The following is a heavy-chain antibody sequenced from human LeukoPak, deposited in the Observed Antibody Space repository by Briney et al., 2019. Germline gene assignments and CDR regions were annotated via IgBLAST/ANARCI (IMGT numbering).Heavy chain of an antibody. CDR3: ARRALYDSSGYYRFDAFDI. CDR2: IYYSGST. Sequence: SETLSLTCTVSGGSISSSSYYWGWIRQPPGKGLEWIGSIYYSGSTYYNPSLKSRVTISVDTSKNQFSLKLSSVTAADTAVYYCARRALYDSSGYYRFDAFDIWGQGTMVTVSS. D-gene: IGHD3-22*01. CDR1: GGSISSSSYY. V-gene: IGHV4-39*07. J-gene: IGHJ3*02.